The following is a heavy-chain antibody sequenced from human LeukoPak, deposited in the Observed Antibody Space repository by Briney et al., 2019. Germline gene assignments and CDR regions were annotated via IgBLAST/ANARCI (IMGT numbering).Heavy chain of an antibody. CDR1: GYTFTSYY. CDR3: ASWANYYDSSGYRHGAFDI. D-gene: IGHD3-22*01. CDR2: INPGGGST. V-gene: IGHV1-46*01. J-gene: IGHJ3*02. Sequence: ASVKVSCKASGYTFTSYYMHWVRQAPGQGLEWMGIINPGGGSTSYAQKFQGRVTMTRDTSTSTVYMELSSLRSEDTAVYYCASWANYYDSSGYRHGAFDIWGQGTMVTVSS.